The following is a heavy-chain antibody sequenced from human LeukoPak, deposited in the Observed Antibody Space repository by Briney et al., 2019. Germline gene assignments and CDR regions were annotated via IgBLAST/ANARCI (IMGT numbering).Heavy chain of an antibody. V-gene: IGHV3-23*01. CDR3: AKCISTLDGGDVFDI. J-gene: IGHJ3*02. D-gene: IGHD2-15*01. CDR1: GFTFSSYA. CDR2: ITGTGTNP. Sequence: GGSLRLSCAASGFTFSSYAMSWVRQAPGKGLEWVSTITGTGTNPYYADSMKGRFTISRDNSQDTVYLHLNGLRADDTAVYYCAKCISTLDGGDVFDIWGQGTMVTVSS.